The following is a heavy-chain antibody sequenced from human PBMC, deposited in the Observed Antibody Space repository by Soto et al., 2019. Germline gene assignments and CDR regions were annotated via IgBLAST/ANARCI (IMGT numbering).Heavy chain of an antibody. CDR3: VRATAARQRDYSYHYYLHI. CDR2: INPNGGST. V-gene: IGHV1-46*03. J-gene: IGHJ6*03. CDR1: GYTFINYY. Sequence: ASVKVSCKASGYTFINYYLHWVRQAPGQGLEWMGVINPNGGSTVYAQKFQGRVTLTRDTSTSTVYVELSSLRSDDTAVYFCVRATAARQRDYSYHYYLHIWGKGTTVTVSS. D-gene: IGHD6-6*01.